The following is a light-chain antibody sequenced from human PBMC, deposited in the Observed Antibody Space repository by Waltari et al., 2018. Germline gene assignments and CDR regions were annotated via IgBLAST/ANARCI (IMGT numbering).Light chain of an antibody. CDR3: CAYAGSDTPYV. Sequence: QSALTQPPSASGSPGQSVTIPCPGTRSDGGCHNFVPWYQQHPGKAPKVIIYEVTKRPSGVPDRFSGSKSGNTASLTVSGLQTEDEADYYCCAYAGSDTPYVFGTGTTVTVL. CDR2: EVT. J-gene: IGLJ1*01. V-gene: IGLV2-8*01. CDR1: RSDGGCHNF.